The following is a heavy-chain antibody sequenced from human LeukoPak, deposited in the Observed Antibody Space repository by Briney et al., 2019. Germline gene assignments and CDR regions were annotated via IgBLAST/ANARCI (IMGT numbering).Heavy chain of an antibody. D-gene: IGHD3-16*01. CDR2: IYTSGST. V-gene: IGHV4-4*07. Sequence: PSETLSLTCTVSGGSISSYYWSWIRQPAGKGLEWIGRIYTSGSTNYNPSLRSRVTMSVDTSKNQFSLKLSSVTAADTAVYYCAKGLAVFGPPSNNAFNIGAKGTRVTVS. CDR3: AKGLAVFGPPSNNAFNI. J-gene: IGHJ3*02. CDR1: GGSISSYY.